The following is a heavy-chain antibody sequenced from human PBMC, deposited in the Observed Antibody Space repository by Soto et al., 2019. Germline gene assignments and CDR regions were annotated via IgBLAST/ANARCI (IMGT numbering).Heavy chain of an antibody. J-gene: IGHJ5*02. CDR2: ISWNSVTI. CDR3: AKSYSSSWYANWFDP. Sequence: EVQLVESGGGLVQPGRSLRLSCAASGFTFDDYAMFWVRQAPGKGLEWVSGISWNSVTIGYADSVKGRFTISRDNAKNSLYLEMNSLRAEDTALYYRAKSYSSSWYANWFDPWGQGTLVTVSS. D-gene: IGHD6-13*01. CDR1: GFTFDDYA. V-gene: IGHV3-9*01.